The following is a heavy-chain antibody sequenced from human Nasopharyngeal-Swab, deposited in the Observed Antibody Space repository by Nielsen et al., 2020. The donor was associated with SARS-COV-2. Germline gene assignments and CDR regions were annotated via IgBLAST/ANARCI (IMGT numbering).Heavy chain of an antibody. CDR3: AKIPGIAVAPLDY. Sequence: SAKVSCKASGGTFSSYAISWVRQAPGQGLEWMGRIIPILGIANYAQKFQGRVTITADKSTSTAYMELSSLRSEDTAVYYCAKIPGIAVAPLDYWGQGTLVTVSS. CDR2: IIPILGIA. J-gene: IGHJ4*02. D-gene: IGHD6-19*01. CDR1: GGTFSSYA. V-gene: IGHV1-69*04.